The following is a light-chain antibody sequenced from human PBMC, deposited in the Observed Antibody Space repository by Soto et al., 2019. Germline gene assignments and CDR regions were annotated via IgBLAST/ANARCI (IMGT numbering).Light chain of an antibody. CDR2: GDS. CDR1: QSVSSGY. Sequence: EIVLTQSPGTLSLSPGERATLSCRASQSVSSGYLAWYQQKPGQAPRLLIYGDSSRATGIPDRFSGSGSWTDFSITISRLEPEDCAVYYCQQYGSSPAFGGGNKVEI. V-gene: IGKV3-20*01. CDR3: QQYGSSPA. J-gene: IGKJ4*01.